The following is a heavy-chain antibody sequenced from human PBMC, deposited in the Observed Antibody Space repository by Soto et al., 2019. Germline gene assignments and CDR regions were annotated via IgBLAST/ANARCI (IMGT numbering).Heavy chain of an antibody. CDR1: GGSISSYY. D-gene: IGHD4-4*01. CDR3: ARAGSNYEHFDY. Sequence: SETLSLTCTVSGGSISSYYWSWIRQPPGKGLEWIGYIYYSGSTNYNPSLKSRVTISVDTSKNQFSLKLSSVTAADTAVYYCARAGSNYEHFDYWGQGTLVTVSS. J-gene: IGHJ4*02. CDR2: IYYSGST. V-gene: IGHV4-59*01.